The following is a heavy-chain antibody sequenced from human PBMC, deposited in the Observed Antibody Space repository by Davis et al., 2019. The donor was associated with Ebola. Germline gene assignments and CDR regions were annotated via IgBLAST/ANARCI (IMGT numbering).Heavy chain of an antibody. CDR2: ISYDGSNK. CDR3: ARDMGATAVFDY. V-gene: IGHV3-30*19. CDR1: GFTFSSYG. Sequence: GESLKISCAASGFTFSSYGMHWVRQAPGKGLEWVAVISYDGSNKYYADSVKGRFTISRDNSKNTLYLQMNSLRAKDTAVYYCARDMGATAVFDYWGQGTLVTVSS. D-gene: IGHD1-26*01. J-gene: IGHJ4*02.